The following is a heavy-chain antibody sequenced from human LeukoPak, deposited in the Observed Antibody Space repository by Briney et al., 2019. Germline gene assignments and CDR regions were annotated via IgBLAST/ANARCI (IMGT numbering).Heavy chain of an antibody. J-gene: IGHJ4*02. CDR1: GGTFSSYA. CDR3: ASGDYYDSSDFDY. V-gene: IGHV1-69*05. D-gene: IGHD3-22*01. CDR2: IIPIFGTA. Sequence: AASVKVSCKASGGTFSSYAISWVRQAPGQGLEWMGRIIPIFGTANYAQKIQGRVTITTDESTSPAYMELSSLRSEDTAVYYCASGDYYDSSDFDYWGQGTLVTVSS.